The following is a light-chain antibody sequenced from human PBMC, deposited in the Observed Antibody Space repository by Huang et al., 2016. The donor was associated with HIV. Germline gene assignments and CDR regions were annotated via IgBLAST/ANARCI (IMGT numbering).Light chain of an antibody. Sequence: EILLTQSPATLSLSPGERATLSCRASQSVRNLLAWYQQKPGQPPRLLIYDVATRATGIPDMFSGSGSDTDFTLTISSLEPEDFAVYYCQQRSSWPPFTFGPGTKVDIK. V-gene: IGKV3-11*01. J-gene: IGKJ3*01. CDR1: QSVRNL. CDR3: QQRSSWPPFT. CDR2: DVA.